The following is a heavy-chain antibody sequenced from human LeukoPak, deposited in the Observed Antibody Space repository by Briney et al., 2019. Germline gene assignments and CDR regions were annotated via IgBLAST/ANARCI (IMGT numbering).Heavy chain of an antibody. D-gene: IGHD2/OR15-2a*01. CDR1: GVSMSSSPYY. V-gene: IGHV4-39*01. CDR2: IYDSGNT. CDR3: ARHDCDSSRCSVNWFDP. J-gene: IGHJ5*02. Sequence: SETLSLTCTVSGVSMSSSPYYWGWIRQPPGKGLEWIGTIYDSGNTNYNPSLRSRLTISVDTSRNQFSLKLSSVTAADTAVYYCARHDCDSSRCSVNWFDPWGPGTLVTVSS.